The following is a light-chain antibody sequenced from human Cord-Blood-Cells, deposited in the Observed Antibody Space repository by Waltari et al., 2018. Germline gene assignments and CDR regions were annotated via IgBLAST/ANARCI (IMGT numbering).Light chain of an antibody. V-gene: IGKV3-11*01. Sequence: EIVFTQSPAPLSLSPGERATLSCRASQGVSSYLAWYQQKPGQAPRLLIYDASNRATGIPARFSGSGSGTDFTLTISSLEPEDFAVYYCQQRSNWPITFGQGTRLEIK. CDR2: DAS. J-gene: IGKJ5*01. CDR3: QQRSNWPIT. CDR1: QGVSSY.